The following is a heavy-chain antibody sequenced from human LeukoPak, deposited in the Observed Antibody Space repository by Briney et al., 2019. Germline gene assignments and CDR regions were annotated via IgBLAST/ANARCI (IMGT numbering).Heavy chain of an antibody. CDR2: IVGSCGST. CDR3: AKNHMDCEPSHCVP. Sequence: PGGTLRLSCAASGFTFRSHGMSWVRQAPGKGLEWVSSIVGSCGSTYHADSVKGRFTISRDNSNNTVYLQMNSLTSEDAATYFCAKNHMDCEPSHCVPWGQGAPVTVSS. J-gene: IGHJ5*02. V-gene: IGHV3-23*01. D-gene: IGHD3/OR15-3a*01. CDR1: GFTFRSHG.